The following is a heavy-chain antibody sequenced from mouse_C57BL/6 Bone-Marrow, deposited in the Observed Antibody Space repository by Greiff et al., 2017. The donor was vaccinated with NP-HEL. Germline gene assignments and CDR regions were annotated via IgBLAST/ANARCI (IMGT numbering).Heavy chain of an antibody. CDR2: IWSGGST. D-gene: IGHD1-1*01. Sequence: QVQLQQSGPGLVQPSQSLSITCTVSGFSLTSYGVHWVRQSPGKGLEWLGVIWSGGSTDYNDAFISRLSISKDNSKSQVFFKMNRLQADDTAIYYGARGVITTVVARGYFDVWGTGTTVTVSS. J-gene: IGHJ1*03. CDR3: ARGVITTVVARGYFDV. V-gene: IGHV2-2*01. CDR1: GFSLTSYG.